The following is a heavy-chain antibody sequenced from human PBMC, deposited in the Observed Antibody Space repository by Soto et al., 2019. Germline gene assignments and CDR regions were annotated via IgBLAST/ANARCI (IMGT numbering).Heavy chain of an antibody. CDR2: IIPLFGTP. V-gene: IGHV1-69*01. J-gene: IGHJ4*02. CDR3: ARDRDDYGSGNYYNRIDF. D-gene: IGHD3-10*01. Sequence: QVHLVQSGAEVKKPGSSVKVSCKASGGIFSTYAISWLRQAPGQGLVWMAGIIPLFGTPNYAQRFQGRVTITGDESTSTAYMELSRLRSEDTAGYYCARDRDDYGSGNYYNRIDFWGQGTLVTVSS. CDR1: GGIFSTYA.